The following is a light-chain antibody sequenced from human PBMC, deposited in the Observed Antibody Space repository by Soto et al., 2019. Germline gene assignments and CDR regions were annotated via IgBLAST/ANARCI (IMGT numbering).Light chain of an antibody. CDR2: DAS. Sequence: DIQLTQSPSTLSASVGDRVTLTCRASQSLNTRLAWYQQRPGKAPKLLIYDASTLESGVPSRFSGGGSGTEFTLTISSLQPDDFATYYCQQYASYSPTFGQGTKVDIK. J-gene: IGKJ1*01. CDR1: QSLNTR. V-gene: IGKV1-5*01. CDR3: QQYASYSPT.